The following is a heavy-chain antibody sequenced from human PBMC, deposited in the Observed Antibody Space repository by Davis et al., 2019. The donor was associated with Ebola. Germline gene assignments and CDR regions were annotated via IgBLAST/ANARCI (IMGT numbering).Heavy chain of an antibody. CDR3: AKDSSSWYYFDDSRYPFDD. CDR2: NSDYSGDT. Sequence: ASVPVSCKASGYTFTSYGISWVRPAPGQGLEWLGCNSDYSGDTKYEQKVQDRVTLTPDTSTNTAYMELRSLRSDDTAVYYCAKDSSSWYYFDDSRYPFDDWGQGTRVTVSS. CDR1: GYTFTSYG. D-gene: IGHD3-22*01. V-gene: IGHV1-18*01. J-gene: IGHJ4*02.